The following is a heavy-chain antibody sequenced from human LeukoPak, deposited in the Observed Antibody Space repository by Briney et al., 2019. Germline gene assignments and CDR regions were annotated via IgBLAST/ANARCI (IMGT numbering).Heavy chain of an antibody. J-gene: IGHJ6*03. CDR1: GGTFSSYA. V-gene: IGHV1-69*13. CDR3: ARKFSSYYYYMDV. CDR2: IIPIFGTA. Sequence: ASVKVSCKASGGTFSSYAISWVRQAPGQGLEWMGGIIPIFGTANYAQKFQGRVTITADESTSTAYMELSSLRSEDMAVYYCARKFSSYYYYMDVWGKGTTVTVSS.